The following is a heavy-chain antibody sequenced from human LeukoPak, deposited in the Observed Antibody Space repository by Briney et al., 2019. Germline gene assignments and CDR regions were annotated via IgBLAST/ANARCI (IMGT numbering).Heavy chain of an antibody. CDR2: VFRLQTVRT. Sequence: SETLSLTCTVSDSSLTSTYYWAWLRQPPGKGLEWIATVFRLQTVRTFNNPSLGSRVTMSLDPSHNQFSLNLTSVTAADTALYFCARVLHAPYLIDSWGQGTLVTVSS. CDR3: ARVLHAPYLIDS. V-gene: IGHV4-38-2*02. CDR1: DSSLTSTYY. J-gene: IGHJ4*02. D-gene: IGHD2-8*01.